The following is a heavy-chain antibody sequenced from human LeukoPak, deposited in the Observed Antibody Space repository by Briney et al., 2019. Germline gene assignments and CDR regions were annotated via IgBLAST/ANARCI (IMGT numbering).Heavy chain of an antibody. D-gene: IGHD3-9*01. Sequence: ASVKVSCKASGYAFSGYYIHWVRQAPGHGLEWMGWIDPNSGGTNYAQKFQGRVTLTRDTSINTAYMELSRLRSDDTAVYYCARVLRYYDILSKPFDYWGQGTLVTVSS. CDR1: GYAFSGYY. CDR3: ARVLRYYDILSKPFDY. CDR2: IDPNSGGT. V-gene: IGHV1-2*02. J-gene: IGHJ4*02.